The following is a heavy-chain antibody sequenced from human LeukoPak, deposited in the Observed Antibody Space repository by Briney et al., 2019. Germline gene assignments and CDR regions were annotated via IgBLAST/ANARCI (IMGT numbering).Heavy chain of an antibody. CDR1: GGSFSGYY. Sequence: PSETLSLTCAVYGGSFSGYYWSWIRQPPGKGLEWIGEINHSGSTNYNPSLKSRVTISVDTSKNQFSLKLSSVTAADPAVYYCAIAVAGRNWFDPWGQGTLVTVSS. V-gene: IGHV4-34*01. CDR2: INHSGST. J-gene: IGHJ5*02. D-gene: IGHD6-19*01. CDR3: AIAVAGRNWFDP.